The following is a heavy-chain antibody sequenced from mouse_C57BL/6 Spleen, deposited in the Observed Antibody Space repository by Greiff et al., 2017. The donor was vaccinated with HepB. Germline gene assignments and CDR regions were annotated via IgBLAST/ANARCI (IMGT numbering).Heavy chain of an antibody. J-gene: IGHJ2*01. CDR2: INPNNGGT. Sequence: EVQLQQSGPELVKPGASVKISCKASGYTFTDYYMNWVKPSHGKSLEWIGDINPNNGGTSYNQKFKGKATLTVDKSSSTAYMELRSLTSEDSAVYYCARRGSSFLWGQGTTLTVS. V-gene: IGHV1-26*01. D-gene: IGHD1-1*01. CDR3: ARRGSSFL. CDR1: GYTFTDYY.